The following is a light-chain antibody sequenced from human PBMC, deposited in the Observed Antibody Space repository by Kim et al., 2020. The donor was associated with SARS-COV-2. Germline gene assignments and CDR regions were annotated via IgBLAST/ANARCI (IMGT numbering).Light chain of an antibody. V-gene: IGKV3-15*01. CDR3: QQCNNWPPLT. Sequence: EIVLAQSPATLSVSPGERATLSCRASQSVSSNLAWYQQKPGQAPRLLIYGASTRATGIPARFSGSGSGTEFTLTISSLQSEDFAVYYCQQCNNWPPLTFGGGTKVGIK. CDR2: GAS. CDR1: QSVSSN. J-gene: IGKJ4*01.